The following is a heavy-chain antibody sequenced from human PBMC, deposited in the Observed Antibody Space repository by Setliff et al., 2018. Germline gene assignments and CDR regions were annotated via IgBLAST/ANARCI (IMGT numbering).Heavy chain of an antibody. Sequence: VKVSCKTSGYTFTAYYIYWVRQAPGHGLELMGRIHPNTGSTNYLQDFQGRVTITGDTSIYTVYMELTGLTSGDTAVYYCAKQGYSDSLYAFDVWGQGTVVTVSS. J-gene: IGHJ3*01. CDR3: AKQGYSDSLYAFDV. CDR2: IHPNTGST. V-gene: IGHV1-2*06. D-gene: IGHD3-16*02. CDR1: GYTFTAYY.